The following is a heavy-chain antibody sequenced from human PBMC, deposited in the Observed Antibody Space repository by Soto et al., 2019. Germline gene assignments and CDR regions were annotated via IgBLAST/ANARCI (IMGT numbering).Heavy chain of an antibody. CDR3: ARAVAPYLGTGFDP. CDR1: GGSISSGNSYA. CDR2: ISHTGRT. Sequence: QLQLQESGSGLVKPSQTLSLTCAVSGGSISSGNSYAWSWIRQPPGKGLGWIGSISHTGRTSYNPSLKGRVTMSVDKSKNPFSLKLSSVTAADMAVYYCARAVAPYLGTGFDPWGQGSLVIVSS. D-gene: IGHD3-16*01. J-gene: IGHJ5*02. V-gene: IGHV4-30-2*01.